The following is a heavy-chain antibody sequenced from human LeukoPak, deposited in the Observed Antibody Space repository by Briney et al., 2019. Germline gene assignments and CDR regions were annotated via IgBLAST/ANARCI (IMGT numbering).Heavy chain of an antibody. Sequence: SETLSLTCAVYGGSFSGYYWRWIRQPPGKGLEWIGEINHSGSTNYNPSLKSRVTISVDTSKNQFSLKLSSVTAADTAVYYCARCRRVNYYYYYMDVWGKGTTVTVSS. CDR3: ARCRRVNYYYYYMDV. D-gene: IGHD3-10*01. CDR2: INHSGST. CDR1: GGSFSGYY. V-gene: IGHV4-34*01. J-gene: IGHJ6*03.